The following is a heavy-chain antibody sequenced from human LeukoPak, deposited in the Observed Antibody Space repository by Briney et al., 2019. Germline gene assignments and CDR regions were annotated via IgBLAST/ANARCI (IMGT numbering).Heavy chain of an antibody. CDR3: ARPRGAWYMDV. Sequence: PSETLSLTCAVYGGSFSGYYWSWIRQPPGKGLEWIGEINHSGSTNYNPSLKSRVTISVDTSKNQFSLKLSSVTAADTAVYYCARPRGAWYMDVWGKGTTVTVSS. D-gene: IGHD3-10*01. V-gene: IGHV4-34*01. CDR2: INHSGST. J-gene: IGHJ6*03. CDR1: GGSFSGYY.